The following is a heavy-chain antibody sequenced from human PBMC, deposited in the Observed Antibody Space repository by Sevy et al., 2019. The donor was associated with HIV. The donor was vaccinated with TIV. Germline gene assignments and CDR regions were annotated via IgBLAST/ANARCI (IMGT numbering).Heavy chain of an antibody. V-gene: IGHV1-24*01. CDR1: GYTLTELS. D-gene: IGHD1-26*01. CDR2: FDPEDGET. CDR3: ATSGRYSGSYGGAFDY. J-gene: IGHJ4*02. Sequence: ASVKVSCKVSGYTLTELSMHWVRQAPGKGLEWMGGFDPEDGETIYAQKFQGRVTMTGDTSTDTAYMELSSLRSEDTAVYYCATSGRYSGSYGGAFDYWGQGTLVTVSS.